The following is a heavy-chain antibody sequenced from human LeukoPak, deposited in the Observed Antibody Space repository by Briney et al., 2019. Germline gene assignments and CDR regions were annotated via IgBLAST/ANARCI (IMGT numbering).Heavy chain of an antibody. Sequence: SETLSLTCTVSGGSISSSSYYWGWIRQPPGKGLEWIGSFYYSGSTYYNPSLKSRVTISVDTSKNQFSLKLSSVTAADTAVYYCASRSSSGYSYGYREDYWGQGTLVTVSS. D-gene: IGHD5-18*01. CDR3: ASRSSSGYSYGYREDY. CDR1: GGSISSSSYY. J-gene: IGHJ4*02. CDR2: FYYSGST. V-gene: IGHV4-39*01.